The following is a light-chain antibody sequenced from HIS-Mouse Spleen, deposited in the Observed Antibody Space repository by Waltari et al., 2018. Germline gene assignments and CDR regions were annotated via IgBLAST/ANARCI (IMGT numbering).Light chain of an antibody. J-gene: IGKJ4*01. V-gene: IGKV3-15*01. CDR3: QQYNNWPPLT. CDR2: GAS. CDR1: QSVSSN. Sequence: LSESPGERATLSCRASQSVSSNLAWYQQKPGQAPRILIYGASTRATGIPARFSGSGSGTEFTLTISSLQSEDFAVYYCQQYNNWPPLTFGGGTKVEIK.